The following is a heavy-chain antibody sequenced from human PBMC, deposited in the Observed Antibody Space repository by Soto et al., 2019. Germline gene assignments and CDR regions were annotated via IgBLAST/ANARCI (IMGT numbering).Heavy chain of an antibody. D-gene: IGHD6-19*01. CDR2: IYYTGST. Sequence: WETLSLTSPVSGGSISSYYWSWSRQPPGKGLEWIGYIYYTGSTAYNPSLKSRVTMSIDKSKNQFSLNLSSVTAADTAVYYCAGDKGAVTGPIDYWGQGTLVTVSS. V-gene: IGHV4-59*01. J-gene: IGHJ4*02. CDR1: GGSISSYY. CDR3: AGDKGAVTGPIDY.